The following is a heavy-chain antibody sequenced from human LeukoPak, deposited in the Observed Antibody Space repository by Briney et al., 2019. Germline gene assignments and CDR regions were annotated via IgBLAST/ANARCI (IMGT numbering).Heavy chain of an antibody. CDR1: GASISSYS. V-gene: IGHV4-59*01. J-gene: IGHJ6*03. D-gene: IGHD6-19*01. CDR2: IHYSGST. CDR3: ASGWYNGYYYYYMDV. Sequence: PSETLSLTCTVSGASISSYSWTWIRQPPGKGLEWIGSIHYSGSTNYNPSLKSRVTISADTSKNQFSLKLSSATAADTAVYYCASGWYNGYYYYYMDVWGKGTTVTISS.